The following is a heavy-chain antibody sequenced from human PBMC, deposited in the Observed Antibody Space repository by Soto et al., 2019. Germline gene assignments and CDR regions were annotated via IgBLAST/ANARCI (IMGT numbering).Heavy chain of an antibody. J-gene: IGHJ5*02. D-gene: IGHD6-6*01. V-gene: IGHV4-30-4*01. Sequence: QVQLQESGPGLVKPSQTLSLTCTVSGGSISSGDYYWSWIRQPPGKGLEWIGYIYHSGNTYYNPSLKSRVTISVDTSKNQFSLKLSSVTAAYTAVYYCARERPDGARLDPWGQGTLVTVSS. CDR1: GGSISSGDYY. CDR2: IYHSGNT. CDR3: ARERPDGARLDP.